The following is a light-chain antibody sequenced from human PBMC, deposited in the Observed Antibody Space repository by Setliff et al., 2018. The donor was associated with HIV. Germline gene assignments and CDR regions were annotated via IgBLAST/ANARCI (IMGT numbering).Light chain of an antibody. V-gene: IGLV2-14*03. CDR3: SSNTSKSTYV. CDR1: SSDVGGYNC. J-gene: IGLJ1*01. Sequence: QSALTQPASLSGSPGQSTTISCTGTSSDVGGYNCVSWYQQHPGKAPKLMIYDVSNRPSGVSNRFSGSKSGNTASLTISGLQAEDEADYYCSSNTSKSTYVFGSGTKVTVL. CDR2: DVS.